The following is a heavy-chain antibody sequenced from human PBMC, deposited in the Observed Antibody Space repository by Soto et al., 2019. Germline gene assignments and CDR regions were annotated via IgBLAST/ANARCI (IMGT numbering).Heavy chain of an antibody. CDR2: IVVGSGNT. Sequence: QMQLVQSGPEVKKPGTSVKVSCKASGFTFTSSAVQWVRQARGKRLEWIGWIVVGSGNTNYAQKFQERVTMTRDVPKSTAYMELSSLGSEATAVYYCAGGPRTVTPFWGQGTVVTVSS. V-gene: IGHV1-58*01. CDR1: GFTFTSSA. J-gene: IGHJ4*02. D-gene: IGHD4-17*01. CDR3: AGGPRTVTPF.